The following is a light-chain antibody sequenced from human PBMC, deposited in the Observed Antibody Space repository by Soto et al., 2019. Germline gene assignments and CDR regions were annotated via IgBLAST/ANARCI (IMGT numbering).Light chain of an antibody. CDR2: DAS. Sequence: EIVLTQSPATLSLSPGERATLSCRASQSVSSYLAWYQQKPGQAPRLLIYDASNMATGIPARFSGSGSGTDFTLTISSLATEDFAVYYCQQRSNWTLTFGGGTTVEIK. J-gene: IGKJ4*01. CDR1: QSVSSY. V-gene: IGKV3-11*01. CDR3: QQRSNWTLT.